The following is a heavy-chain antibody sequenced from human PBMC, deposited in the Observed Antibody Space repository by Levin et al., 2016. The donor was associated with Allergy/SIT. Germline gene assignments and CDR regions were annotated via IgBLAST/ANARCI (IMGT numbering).Heavy chain of an antibody. CDR1: GFTFSSYS. V-gene: IGHV3-48*01. J-gene: IGHJ4*02. D-gene: IGHD3-22*01. Sequence: GESLKISCAASGFTFSSYSMNWVRQAPGKGLEWVSYISSSSSTIYYADSVKGRFTISRDNAKNSLYLQMNSLRAEDTAVYYCASFNYYDSSGYHKWGQGTLVTVSS. CDR2: ISSSSSTI. CDR3: ASFNYYDSSGYHK.